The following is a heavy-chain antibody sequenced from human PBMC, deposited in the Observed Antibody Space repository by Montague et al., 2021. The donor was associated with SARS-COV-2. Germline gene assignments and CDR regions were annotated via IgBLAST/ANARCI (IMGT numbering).Heavy chain of an antibody. V-gene: IGHV3-21*01. D-gene: IGHD2-2*01. CDR2: ISSSSSYI. CDR3: ARNGYCSSTSCSIYGMDV. Sequence: SLRLSCAASGFTFSSYSMNWVRQAPGKGLEWVSSISSSSSYIYYADSVKGRFTISRDNAKNPLYLQMNSLRAEDTAVYYCARNGYCSSTSCSIYGMDVWGQGTTVTVSS. CDR1: GFTFSSYS. J-gene: IGHJ6*02.